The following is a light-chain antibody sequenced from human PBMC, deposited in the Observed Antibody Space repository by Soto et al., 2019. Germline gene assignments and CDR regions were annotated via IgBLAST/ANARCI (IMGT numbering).Light chain of an antibody. Sequence: VVLTQSPGTLSLSPGERATLSCRASQSVSSNYLAWYQQKPGQAPRLLIYGASSRATGIPDRFSGSGSGTDFTLTISRLEPEDFAVYYCQQHGSSPQTFGQGTKVDIK. J-gene: IGKJ1*01. V-gene: IGKV3-20*01. CDR1: QSVSSNY. CDR3: QQHGSSPQT. CDR2: GAS.